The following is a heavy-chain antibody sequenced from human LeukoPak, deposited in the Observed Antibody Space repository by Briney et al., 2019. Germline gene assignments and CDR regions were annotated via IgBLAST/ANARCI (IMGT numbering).Heavy chain of an antibody. CDR3: ATLLYYYGSGSYPYFDY. J-gene: IGHJ4*02. V-gene: IGHV1-24*01. Sequence: ASVKVSCKVSGYTLTELSMHWVRQAPGKGLEWMGGFDPEDGETIYAQKFQGRVTMTEDTSTDTAYMELSSLRSEDTAVYYCATLLYYYGSGSYPYFDYWGQGTLGTVSS. D-gene: IGHD3-10*01. CDR1: GYTLTELS. CDR2: FDPEDGET.